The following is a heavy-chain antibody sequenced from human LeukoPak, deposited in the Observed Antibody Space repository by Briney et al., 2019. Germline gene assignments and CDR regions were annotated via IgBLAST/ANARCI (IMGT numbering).Heavy chain of an antibody. CDR1: GFTFSSYS. CDR3: ARAFYSSSWYTFDY. V-gene: IGHV3-48*01. J-gene: IGHJ4*02. D-gene: IGHD6-13*01. Sequence: GGSLRLSCAASGFTFSSYSMNWVRQAPGKGLEWVSYISSSSSTIYYADSVKGRFTISRDNSKNTLYLQMNSLRAEDTAVYYCARAFYSSSWYTFDYWGQGTLVTVSS. CDR2: ISSSSSTI.